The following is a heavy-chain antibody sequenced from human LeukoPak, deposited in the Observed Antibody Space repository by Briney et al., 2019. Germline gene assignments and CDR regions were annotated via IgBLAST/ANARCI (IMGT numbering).Heavy chain of an antibody. V-gene: IGHV4-39*01. D-gene: IGHD6-19*01. J-gene: IGHJ5*02. CDR1: GGSISSSSYY. CDR2: IYYSGST. Sequence: PSETLSLTCTVSGGSISSSSYYWGWIRQPPGKGLEWIGSIYYSGSTYYNPSLKSRVTISVDTSKNQFSLKLSSVTAADTAVYYCARNAKQWLVRINWFDPWGQGTLVTVSS. CDR3: ARNAKQWLVRINWFDP.